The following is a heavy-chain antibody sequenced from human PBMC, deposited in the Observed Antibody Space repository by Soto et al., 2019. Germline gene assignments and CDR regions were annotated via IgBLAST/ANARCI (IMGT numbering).Heavy chain of an antibody. V-gene: IGHV3-13*05. D-gene: IGHD6-13*01. CDR1: GFTFRNYD. J-gene: IGHJ6*02. CDR3: ASTSRAFYGLDV. CDR2: ISAAGDP. Sequence: EVQLVESGGGLVQPGGSLRLSCEASGFTFRNYDMHWVRQATGKGLEWVSGISAAGDPDYADSVEGRFTISGENAQSSFFLQMNSLRVGETVVYYCASTSRAFYGLDVWGQGTTVSVSS.